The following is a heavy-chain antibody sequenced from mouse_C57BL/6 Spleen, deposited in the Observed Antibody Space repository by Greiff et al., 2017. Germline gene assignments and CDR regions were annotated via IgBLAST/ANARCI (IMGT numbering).Heavy chain of an antibody. V-gene: IGHV1-15*01. J-gene: IGHJ2*01. D-gene: IGHD2-3*01. CDR2: IDPETGGT. CDR1: GYTFTDYE. CDR3: TRSYDGYYRYFDY. Sequence: QVQLKQSGAELVRPGASVTLSCKASGYTFTDYEMHWVKQTPVHGLEWIGAIDPETGGTAYNQKFKGKAILTADKSSSTAYMELRSLTSEDSAVYYCTRSYDGYYRYFDYWGQGTTLTVSS.